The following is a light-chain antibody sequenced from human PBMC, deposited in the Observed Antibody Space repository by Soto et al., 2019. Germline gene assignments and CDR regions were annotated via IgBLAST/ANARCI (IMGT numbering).Light chain of an antibody. CDR2: AAS. V-gene: IGKV1-9*01. J-gene: IGKJ4*01. Sequence: DIQMTQSPSSLSASVGDRVTITCRASQDIRNYVAWYQQRPGKAPKLLIYAASTLQSGVPSRFSGSGSGTDFTLTISSLQPEDFATYYCQQLNSYLTFGGGTKVDIK. CDR3: QQLNSYLT. CDR1: QDIRNY.